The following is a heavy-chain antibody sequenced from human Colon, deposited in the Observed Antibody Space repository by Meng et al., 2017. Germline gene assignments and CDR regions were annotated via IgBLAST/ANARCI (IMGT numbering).Heavy chain of an antibody. J-gene: IGHJ4*02. D-gene: IGHD2-21*02. CDR1: GFNFNIYA. Sequence: GESLKISCAASGFNFNIYAMHWVRQAPGKGLENVSSIRSDGGYTNYANSVKGRFTISRDNSKNTLYLQMASLRAEDTAVYFCARALPPNFDDWGQGTLVTVSS. CDR2: IRSDGGYT. V-gene: IGHV3-64*01. CDR3: ARALPPNFDD.